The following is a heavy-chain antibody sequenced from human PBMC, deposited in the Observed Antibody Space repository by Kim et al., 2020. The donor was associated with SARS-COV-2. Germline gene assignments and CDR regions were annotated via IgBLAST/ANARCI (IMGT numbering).Heavy chain of an antibody. J-gene: IGHJ4*01. D-gene: IGHD3-16*01. V-gene: IGHV4-39*01. CDR2: IYYSGST. CDR1: GGSISSSSYY. Sequence: SETLSLTCTVSGGSISSSSYYWGWIRQPPGKGLEWIGSIYYSGSTYYNPSLKSRVTISVDTSKNQFSLKLSSVTAADTAVYFCARPHARYVWGTYFGYWG. CDR3: ARPHARYVWGTYFGY.